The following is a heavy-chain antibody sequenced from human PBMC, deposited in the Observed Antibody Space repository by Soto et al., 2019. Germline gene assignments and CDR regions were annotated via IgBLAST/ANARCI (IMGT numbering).Heavy chain of an antibody. V-gene: IGHV1-2*02. CDR3: ARGGGVGVAGSAAFDM. Sequence: QLHLVQSGAVVKKPGASVTVSCSASGYPVTAYYMHWVRQAPGRGLEWMGGINPATGAAKYTQTCQGRATIPRDPSTRTAFRGLSGLTSADPAVFFCARGGGVGVAGSAAFDMWGQGTLVTVSS. D-gene: IGHD3-3*01. J-gene: IGHJ3*02. CDR2: INPATGAA. CDR1: GYPVTAYY.